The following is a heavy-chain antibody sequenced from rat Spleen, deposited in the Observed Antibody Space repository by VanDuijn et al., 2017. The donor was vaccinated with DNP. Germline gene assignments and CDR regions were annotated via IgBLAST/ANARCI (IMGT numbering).Heavy chain of an antibody. CDR1: GFTFSDYS. J-gene: IGHJ2*01. CDR2: ITYDGSRT. V-gene: IGHV5-17*01. Sequence: EVQLVESGGGLVQPGRSLKLSCAASGFTFSDYSMAWVRQAPKKGLEWVATITYDGSRTYYRDSVKGRFTISRDNAKSTLYLQMDSLRSEDTATYCCARHRGDFDYWGQGVMVTVSS. CDR3: ARHRGDFDY.